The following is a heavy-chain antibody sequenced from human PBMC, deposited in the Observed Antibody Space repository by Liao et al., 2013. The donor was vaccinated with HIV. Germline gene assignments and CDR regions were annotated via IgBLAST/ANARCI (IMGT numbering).Heavy chain of an antibody. Sequence: QVQLQESGPGLVKPSETLSLTCTVSGGSISSYYWSWIRQPPGKGLEWIGEINHSGSTNYNPSLKSRVPISVDTSKNQFSLKLSSVTAADTAVYYCARTNSSSWGDDAFDIWGQGDNGHRLF. D-gene: IGHD6-13*01. CDR2: INHSGST. CDR3: ARTNSSSWGDDAFDI. CDR1: GGSISSYY. V-gene: IGHV4-34*10. J-gene: IGHJ3*02.